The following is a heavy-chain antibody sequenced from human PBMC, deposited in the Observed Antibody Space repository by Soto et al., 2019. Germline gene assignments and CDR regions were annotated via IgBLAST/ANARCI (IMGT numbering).Heavy chain of an antibody. V-gene: IGHV4-30-2*01. Sequence: PLSLTCAVSGGSIGGVGYSWSWIRQPPGGGLEWIGHIYHSGTFLKSPSLKTRLTMSLDMSNNQFSLTLNSMTAADTAVYYFVRAQFYSGSGSDSNLTLDARGQG. CDR1: GGSIGGVGYS. CDR2: IYHSGTF. J-gene: IGHJ5*02. D-gene: IGHD3-10*01. CDR3: VRAQFYSGSGSDSNLTLDA.